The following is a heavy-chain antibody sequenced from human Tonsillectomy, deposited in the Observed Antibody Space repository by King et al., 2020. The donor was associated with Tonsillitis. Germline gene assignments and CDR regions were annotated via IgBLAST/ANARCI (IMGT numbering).Heavy chain of an antibody. D-gene: IGHD2-2*01. CDR1: GYTFTSYG. V-gene: IGHV1-18*01. CDR2: INTDNGNT. CDR3: ARAPIVVVPAAKSGNYYYYMDV. J-gene: IGHJ6*03. Sequence: VQLVQSGAEVKKPGASVKVSCKASGYTFTSYGISWVRQAPGQGLEWMGWINTDNGNTNYAQMFQGRATMTTDTSTNTAYMELRSLRSDDTALYFCARAPIVVVPAAKSGNYYYYMDVGGKGTTVTVSS.